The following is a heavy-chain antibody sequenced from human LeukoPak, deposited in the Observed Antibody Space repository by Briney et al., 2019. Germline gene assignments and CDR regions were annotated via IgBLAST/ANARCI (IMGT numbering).Heavy chain of an antibody. CDR2: IWYDGSNK. V-gene: IGHV3-33*01. CDR1: GFTFSSYG. CDR3: ARVDGSGGYDGYGMDV. J-gene: IGHJ6*02. Sequence: GGSLRLSCAASGFTFSSYGMHWVRQAPGKGLEWVADIWYDGSNKYYADSVKGRFTISRDNSKNTLYLQMNSLRAEDTAVYYCARVDGSGGYDGYGMDVWGHGTTVTVSS. D-gene: IGHD5-12*01.